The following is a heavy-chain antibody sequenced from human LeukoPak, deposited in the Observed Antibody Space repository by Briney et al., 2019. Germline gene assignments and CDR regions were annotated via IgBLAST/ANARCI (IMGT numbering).Heavy chain of an antibody. Sequence: QSGGSLRLSCAAPGFTFSNYGMHWVRQAPGKGLEWVAVIWYDGSNEYYADSVKGRFTISRDNSKNTLYLQMNSLRAEDTAVYYCAKDTSIGRYCTNGVCSPFDYWGQGTLVTVSS. CDR1: GFTFSNYG. CDR3: AKDTSIGRYCTNGVCSPFDY. V-gene: IGHV3-33*06. J-gene: IGHJ4*02. CDR2: IWYDGSNE. D-gene: IGHD2-8*01.